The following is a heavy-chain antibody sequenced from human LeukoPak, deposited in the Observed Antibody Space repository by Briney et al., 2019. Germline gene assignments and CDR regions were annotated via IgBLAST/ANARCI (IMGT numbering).Heavy chain of an antibody. D-gene: IGHD4-23*01. CDR1: GDSISSSSYF. Sequence: PSETLSLTCTVSGDSISSSSYFWGWIRQPPGKGLEWIASVYYSGNTYYNPSLKSRFTISIDTSMNQFSLRLSSVTAADTAAYYCARVARYGGYTQYFQPWGQGTLVTVSS. J-gene: IGHJ1*01. CDR3: ARVARYGGYTQYFQP. V-gene: IGHV4-39*07. CDR2: VYYSGNT.